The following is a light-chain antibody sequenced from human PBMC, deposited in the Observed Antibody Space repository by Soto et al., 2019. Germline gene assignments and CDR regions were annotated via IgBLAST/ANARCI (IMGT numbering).Light chain of an antibody. V-gene: IGLV2-14*01. CDR3: RSYTSSSTLV. J-gene: IGLJ1*01. CDR2: DVS. Sequence: QPVLTQPASVSGSPGQSITISCTGTSSDVGGYNYVSWYQQHPGKAPKLMIYDVSNRPSGVSNRFSGSKSGNTASLTISGLQAEDEADYYCRSYTSSSTLVFGTGTKVTGL. CDR1: SSDVGGYNY.